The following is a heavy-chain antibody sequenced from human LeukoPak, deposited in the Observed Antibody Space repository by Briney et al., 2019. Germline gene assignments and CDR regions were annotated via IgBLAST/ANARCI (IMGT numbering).Heavy chain of an antibody. CDR3: ARGVPHTYYYYYYMDV. J-gene: IGHJ6*03. V-gene: IGHV3-53*01. CDR2: IYSGGST. CDR1: GFTVSSNY. Sequence: PGGSLRLSCAASGFTVSSNYMSWVRQAPGKGLEWVSVIYSGGSTCYADSVKGRFTISRDNSKNTLYLQMNSLRAEDTAVYYCARGVPHTYYYYYYMDVWGKGTTVTVSS. D-gene: IGHD2-2*01.